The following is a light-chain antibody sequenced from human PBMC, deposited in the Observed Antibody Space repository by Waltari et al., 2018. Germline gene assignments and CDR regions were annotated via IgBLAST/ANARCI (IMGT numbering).Light chain of an antibody. CDR2: DVR. V-gene: IGLV2-14*01. J-gene: IGLJ1*01. CDR1: SSDIGAYDY. CDR3: SSPTAGCTEV. Sequence: QSGLTPPASVSGSPGPSITISCIGTSSDIGAYDYVSWYQQHPGQAPKLLIYDVRERPSGGSHRFSGSKCGTAAALTISGLQAEDEATDYCSSPTAGCTEVFGAGTKVTV.